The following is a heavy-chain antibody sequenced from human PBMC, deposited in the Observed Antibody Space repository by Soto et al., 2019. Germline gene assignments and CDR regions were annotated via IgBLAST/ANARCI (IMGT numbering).Heavy chain of an antibody. Sequence: GGSLRLSCTASGSTFGDYAMSWFRQAPGKGLEWVGRIKSRTDGGATEYAPPVNDRFIISRDDSRNMVFLQMNSLKTEDTAVCFCTYLYREGPWGQGTLVTVSS. CDR3: TYLYREGP. CDR2: IKSRTDGGAT. CDR1: GSTFGDYA. J-gene: IGHJ5*02. D-gene: IGHD3-10*01. V-gene: IGHV3-15*01.